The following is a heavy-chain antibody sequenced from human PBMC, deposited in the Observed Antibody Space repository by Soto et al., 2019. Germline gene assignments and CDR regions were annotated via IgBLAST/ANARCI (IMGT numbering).Heavy chain of an antibody. CDR2: INAGNGNT. Sequence: ASVKGSCKASGYTFTSYAMHWVRQAPGQRLEWMGWINAGNGNTKYSQKFQGRVTITRDTSASTAYMELSSLRSEDTAVYYCARCIVVVTALDYWGQGTLVTVSS. V-gene: IGHV1-3*01. CDR1: GYTFTSYA. CDR3: ARCIVVVTALDY. D-gene: IGHD2-21*02. J-gene: IGHJ4*02.